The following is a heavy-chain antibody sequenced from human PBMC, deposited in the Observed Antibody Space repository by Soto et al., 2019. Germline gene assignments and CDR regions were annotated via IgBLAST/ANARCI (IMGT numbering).Heavy chain of an antibody. Sequence: ASVKVSCKASGYTFTAYYMHWVRQAPGQGLEWMGWINPNSGGTDYAQKFQGRVTMTRDTSISTAYMELSSLRSDDTAVYYCARDVEIVIIPATLLDVWGQGTTVTVSS. CDR1: GYTFTAYY. CDR3: ARDVEIVIIPATLLDV. CDR2: INPNSGGT. D-gene: IGHD2-2*03. V-gene: IGHV1-2*02. J-gene: IGHJ6*02.